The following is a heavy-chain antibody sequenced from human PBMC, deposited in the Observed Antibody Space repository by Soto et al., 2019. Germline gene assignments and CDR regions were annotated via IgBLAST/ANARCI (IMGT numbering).Heavy chain of an antibody. V-gene: IGHV4-34*01. CDR2: INHSGST. CDR3: ARGRYCSSTSCYSGYYYYMDV. D-gene: IGHD2-2*01. J-gene: IGHJ6*03. Sequence: ETLSLTCAVYGGSFSGYYWSWIRQPPGKGLEWIGEINHSGSTNYNPSLKSRVTISVDTSKNQFSLKLSSVTAADTAVYYCARGRYCSSTSCYSGYYYYMDVWGKGTTVTVSS. CDR1: GGSFSGYY.